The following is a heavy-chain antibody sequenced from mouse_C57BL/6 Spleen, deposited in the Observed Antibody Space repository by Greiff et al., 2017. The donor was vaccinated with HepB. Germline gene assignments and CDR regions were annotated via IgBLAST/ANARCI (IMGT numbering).Heavy chain of an antibody. V-gene: IGHV5S21*01. CDR2: ISSGGDYT. D-gene: IGHD1-1*01. J-gene: IGHJ1*01. Sequence: EVQVVESGEGLVKPGGSLKLSCAASGFTFSSYAMSWVRQTPEKRLEWVAYISSGGDYTYYADTVKGRYTISRDNARNTQYLQMSSLKSEDTAMYYCAGDRLSSHWYFDVWGPGTTVTVSS. CDR1: GFTFSSYA. CDR3: AGDRLSSHWYFDV.